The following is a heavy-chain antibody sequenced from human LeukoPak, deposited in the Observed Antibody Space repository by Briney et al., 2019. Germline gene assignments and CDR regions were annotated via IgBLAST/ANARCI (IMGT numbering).Heavy chain of an antibody. CDR3: ARAIVLMVYALDY. CDR2: IYHSGST. D-gene: IGHD2-8*01. Sequence: SETPSLTCTVSGGSISSGGYYWSWIRQPPGKGLEWIGYIYHSGSTYYNPSLKSRVTISVDRSKNQFSLKLSSVTAADTAVYYCARAIVLMVYALDYWGQGTLVTVSS. V-gene: IGHV4-30-2*01. CDR1: GGSISSGGYY. J-gene: IGHJ4*02.